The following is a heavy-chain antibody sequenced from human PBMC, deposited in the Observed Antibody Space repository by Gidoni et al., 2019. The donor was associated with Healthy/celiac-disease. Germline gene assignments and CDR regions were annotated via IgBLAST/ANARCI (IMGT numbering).Heavy chain of an antibody. CDR2: IYSGGST. D-gene: IGHD4-17*01. CDR1: GFTVSSNY. J-gene: IGHJ4*02. V-gene: IGHV3-66*01. CDR3: ARGDYGDYPY. Sequence: EVRLVESGGGLVQPGGSLRLSCAASGFTVSSNYMSWVSQAPGTGLEWVSVIYSGGSTYYADAVKGRFTSSRDNSKNTLYLQMNSLRAEDTAVYYCARGDYGDYPYWGQGTLVTVSS.